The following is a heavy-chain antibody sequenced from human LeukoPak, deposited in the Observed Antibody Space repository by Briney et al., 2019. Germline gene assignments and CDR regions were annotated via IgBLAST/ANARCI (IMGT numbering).Heavy chain of an antibody. CDR2: VSGSGDNT. Sequence: GGSLRLSCAASGFTFSSYAMSWVRQVPGKGLEWVSVVSGSGDNTYYADSVKGRFTISRDNSKNMLYLQMNSLRAEDTAVYYCAKWKYSNSGIDDYWGQGTLVTVSS. CDR3: AKWKYSNSGIDDY. V-gene: IGHV3-23*01. CDR1: GFTFSSYA. J-gene: IGHJ4*02. D-gene: IGHD6-6*01.